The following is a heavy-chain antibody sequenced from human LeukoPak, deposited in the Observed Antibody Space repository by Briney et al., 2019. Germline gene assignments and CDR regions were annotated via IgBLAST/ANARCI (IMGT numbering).Heavy chain of an antibody. CDR1: GFTFSHYT. J-gene: IGHJ6*03. Sequence: GGSLRLSCAACGFTFSHYTIGWVRQAPGRGLERVASITSSSSHIYYADSVKGRFTISRDNAKNEAYLQMNSLRGEDTAIYYCARVMMGATVTTFHYYCMDVWGVGTAVTVSS. CDR2: ITSSSSHI. D-gene: IGHD4-11*01. V-gene: IGHV3-21*01. CDR3: ARVMMGATVTTFHYYCMDV.